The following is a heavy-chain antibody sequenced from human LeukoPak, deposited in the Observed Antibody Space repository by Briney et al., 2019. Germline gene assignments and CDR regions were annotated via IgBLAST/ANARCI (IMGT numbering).Heavy chain of an antibody. D-gene: IGHD3-16*01. V-gene: IGHV1-24*01. CDR3: ARGGNFDY. J-gene: IGHJ4*02. CDR2: FDPEDGET. Sequence: ASVKVSCKVSGYTLTELSMHWVRQAPGKGLEWMGGFDPEDGETIYAQKFQGRVTMTRNTSISTAYMELSSLRSEDTAVYYCARGGNFDYWGQGTLVTVSS. CDR1: GYTLTELS.